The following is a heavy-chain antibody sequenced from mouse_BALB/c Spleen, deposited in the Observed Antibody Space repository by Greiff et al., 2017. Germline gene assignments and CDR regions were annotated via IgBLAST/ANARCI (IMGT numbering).Heavy chain of an antibody. Sequence: EVKLVESGGGLVKPGGSLKLSCAASGFTFSSYAMAWVRQSPEKRLEWVAEISSGGSYTYYPDTVTGRFTISRDNAKNTLYLEMSSLRAEDTAMYYWAREEAYWGQGTLVTVSA. CDR1: GFTFSSYA. CDR3: AREEAY. CDR2: ISSGGSYT. J-gene: IGHJ3*01. V-gene: IGHV5-9-4*01.